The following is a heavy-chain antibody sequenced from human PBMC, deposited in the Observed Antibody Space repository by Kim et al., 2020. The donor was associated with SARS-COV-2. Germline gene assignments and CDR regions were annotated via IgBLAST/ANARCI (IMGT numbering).Heavy chain of an antibody. D-gene: IGHD1-1*01. CDR3: GRHNGPTDY. Sequence: GGSLRLSCVASGFTFTTYVMTWVRQVPGKGLEWVSTITTTGDYTYSADSVKGRFTVSRDNSKNTLYLHMNSLRVEDTAVYYCGRHNGPTDYWGQGTLVTVSS. V-gene: IGHV3-23*01. J-gene: IGHJ4*02. CDR2: ITTTGDYT. CDR1: GFTFTTYV.